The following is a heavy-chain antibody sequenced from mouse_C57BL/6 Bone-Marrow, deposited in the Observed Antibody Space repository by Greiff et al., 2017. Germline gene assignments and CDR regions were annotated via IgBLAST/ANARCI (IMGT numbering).Heavy chain of an antibody. V-gene: IGHV1-76*01. J-gene: IGHJ4*01. CDR2: IYPGSGNT. CDR3: ARTTSYYYGSPLSDY. CDR1: GYTFTDYY. D-gene: IGHD1-1*01. Sequence: QVQLQQSGAELVRPGASVKLSCKASGYTFTDYYINWVKQRPGQGLEWIARIYPGSGNTYYNEKFKGKATLTAEKSSSTAYMQLSSLTSEDSAVYFCARTTSYYYGSPLSDYWGQGTSVTVSS.